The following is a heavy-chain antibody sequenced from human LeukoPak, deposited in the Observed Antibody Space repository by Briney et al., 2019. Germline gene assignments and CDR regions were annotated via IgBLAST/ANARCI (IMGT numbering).Heavy chain of an antibody. V-gene: IGHV1-18*01. J-gene: IGHJ4*02. Sequence: ASVKVSCKASGYTFTTYGISWLRQAPGQGLEWMAWIRPYNGDTNYAQKFQGRLTLTTDTSTSTVYMELRSLRSDDTAVYYCARRGSVETPMSNWEWWYWGQGTLVTVSS. D-gene: IGHD5-18*01. CDR1: GYTFTTYG. CDR3: ARRGSVETPMSNWEWWY. CDR2: IRPYNGDT.